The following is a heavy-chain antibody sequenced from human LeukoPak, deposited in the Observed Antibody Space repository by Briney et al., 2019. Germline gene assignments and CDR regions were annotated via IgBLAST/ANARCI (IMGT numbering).Heavy chain of an antibody. D-gene: IGHD1-7*01. CDR1: GFTFSSYS. CDR3: ARGRGTTPGVVAFDI. V-gene: IGHV3-21*01. CDR2: ISSSSSYI. Sequence: KPGGSLRLSCAASGFTFSSYSMNWVRQAPGKGLEWVSSISSSSSYIYYADSVKGRFTISRDNAKNSLYLQMNSLRAEDTAVYYCARGRGTTPGVVAFDIWGQGTMVTVSS. J-gene: IGHJ3*02.